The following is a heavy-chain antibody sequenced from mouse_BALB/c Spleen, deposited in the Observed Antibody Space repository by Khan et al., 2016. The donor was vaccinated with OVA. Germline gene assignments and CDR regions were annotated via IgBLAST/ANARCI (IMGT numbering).Heavy chain of an antibody. J-gene: IGHJ3*01. V-gene: IGHV1S137*01. CDR3: ARGRGNSRFAY. CDR1: GYTFTDYA. Sequence: QVQLQQPGAELVRPGVSVKISCKGSGYTFTDYAMHWVKQSHAKSLEWIGVISTFYGDATYNQMFKGKATMTVDKSSSTAYMELARLTSEDSAIYYCARGRGNSRFAYWGQGTLVTVSA. D-gene: IGHD2-1*01. CDR2: ISTFYGDA.